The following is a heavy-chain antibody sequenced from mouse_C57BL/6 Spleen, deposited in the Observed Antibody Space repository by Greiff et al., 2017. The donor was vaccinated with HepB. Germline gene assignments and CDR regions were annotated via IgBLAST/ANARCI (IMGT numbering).Heavy chain of an antibody. CDR2: IHPSDSDT. V-gene: IGHV1-74*01. CDR1: GYTFTSYW. D-gene: IGHD1-1*01. J-gene: IGHJ4*01. Sequence: QVQLQQPGAELVKPGASVKVSCKASGYTFTSYWMHWVKQRPGQGLEWIGRIHPSDSDTNYNQKFKGKATLTVDKSSSTAYRQLSSLTSEDSAVYYCAISGLGDYYGSSHYAMDYWGQGTSVTVSS. CDR3: AISGLGDYYGSSHYAMDY.